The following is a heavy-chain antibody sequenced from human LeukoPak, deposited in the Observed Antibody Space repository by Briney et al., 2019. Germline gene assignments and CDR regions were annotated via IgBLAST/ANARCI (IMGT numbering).Heavy chain of an antibody. CDR1: GFTFSSYW. CDR2: IKQDGSEK. D-gene: IGHD3-3*01. V-gene: IGHV3-7*01. J-gene: IGHJ4*02. CDR3: ARYYDFWSGELLDY. Sequence: GGSLRFSCAASGFTFSSYWMSWVRQAPGKGLEWVANIKQDGSEKYYVDSVKGRFTISRDNAKNSLYLQMNSLRAEDTAVYYCARYYDFWSGELLDYWGQGTLVTVSS.